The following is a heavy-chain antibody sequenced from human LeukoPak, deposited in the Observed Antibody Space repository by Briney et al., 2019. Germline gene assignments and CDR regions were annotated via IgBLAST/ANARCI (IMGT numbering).Heavy chain of an antibody. CDR3: ASVDSGTAYLRYDY. J-gene: IGHJ4*02. CDR1: GYTFTGHY. CDR2: INPNSSVT. D-gene: IGHD3/OR15-3a*01. V-gene: IGHV1-2*02. Sequence: ASVKVSCKASGYTFTGHYVHWLRQAPGQGLEWMGWINPNSSVTNYAQKFQGRVTLARDTSISTAYMELSRLRSDDTAIYYCASVDSGTAYLRYDYCGQGTQVTVSS.